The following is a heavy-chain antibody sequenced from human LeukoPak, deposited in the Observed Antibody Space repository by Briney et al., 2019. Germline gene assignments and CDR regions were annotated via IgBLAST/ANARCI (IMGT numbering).Heavy chain of an antibody. V-gene: IGHV1-24*01. Sequence: WASVKVSCKVSGYTLTELSMHWVRQAPGKGLEWMGGFGPEDGETIYAQKFQGRVTMTEDTSTDTAYMELSSLRSEDTAVYYCATGSGIAAGYYYYGMDVWGKGTTVTVSS. J-gene: IGHJ6*04. D-gene: IGHD6-25*01. CDR2: FGPEDGET. CDR3: ATGSGIAAGYYYYGMDV. CDR1: GYTLTELS.